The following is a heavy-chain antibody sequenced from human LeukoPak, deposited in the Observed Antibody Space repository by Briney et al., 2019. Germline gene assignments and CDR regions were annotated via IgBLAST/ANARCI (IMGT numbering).Heavy chain of an antibody. V-gene: IGHV1-2*02. D-gene: IGHD2-15*01. J-gene: IGHJ6*02. CDR1: GYTFTGYY. CDR3: ARGGTPPDFRIWDYYHYGMDV. Sequence: ASVKDSCKASGYTFTGYYMHWVRQAPGQGLEWMGWINPNSGGTNYAQKFQGRVTMTRDTSISTAYMELSRLRSDDTAVYYCARGGTPPDFRIWDYYHYGMDVWGQGTTVTVSS. CDR2: INPNSGGT.